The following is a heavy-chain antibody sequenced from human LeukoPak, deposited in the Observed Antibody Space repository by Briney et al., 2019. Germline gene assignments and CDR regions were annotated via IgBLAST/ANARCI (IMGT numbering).Heavy chain of an antibody. CDR2: IYYSGST. Sequence: PSETLSLTCTVSGDSISSSSYYWGWIRQPPGKGLEWIGSIYYSGSTYCNPSLKSRVTISVDTSKNQFSLKLSSVTAADTAVYYCASSVVVPAAILAAFDIWGQGTMVTVSS. V-gene: IGHV4-39*01. J-gene: IGHJ3*02. CDR1: GDSISSSSYY. D-gene: IGHD2-2*02. CDR3: ASSVVVPAAILAAFDI.